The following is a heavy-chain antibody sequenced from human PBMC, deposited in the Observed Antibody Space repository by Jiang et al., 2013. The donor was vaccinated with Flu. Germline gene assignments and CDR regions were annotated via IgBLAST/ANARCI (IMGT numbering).Heavy chain of an antibody. V-gene: IGHV4-4*02. CDR3: AREPYYYDSSGTHLLYGMDV. D-gene: IGHD3-22*01. CDR2: IYHSGST. Sequence: GSGLVKPSGTLSLTCAVSGGSISSSNWWSWVRQPPGKGLEWIGEIYHSGSTNYNPSLKSRVTISVDKSKNQFSLKLSSVTAADTAVYYCAREPYYYDSSGTHLLYGMDVWGQGTTVTVSS. J-gene: IGHJ6*02. CDR1: GGSISSSNW.